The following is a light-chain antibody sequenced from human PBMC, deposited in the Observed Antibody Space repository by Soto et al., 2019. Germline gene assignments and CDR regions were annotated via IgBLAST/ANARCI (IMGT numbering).Light chain of an antibody. CDR1: QSITNY. J-gene: IGKJ2*01. CDR2: AAS. CDR3: QQSYSTLYT. Sequence: DIQMTQSPSSLSASVGDRVTITCRASQSITNYLNWYQQKPGQAPNLLIYAASSLQSGVPSRFSGSGSGTDFPLTISSLQPEDFATYYCQQSYSTLYTFGQGTKLEIK. V-gene: IGKV1-39*01.